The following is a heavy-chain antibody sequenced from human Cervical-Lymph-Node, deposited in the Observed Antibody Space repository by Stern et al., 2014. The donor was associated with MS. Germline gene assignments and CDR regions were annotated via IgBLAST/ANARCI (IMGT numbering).Heavy chain of an antibody. J-gene: IGHJ4*02. D-gene: IGHD1-26*01. CDR2: IWYDGTYR. Sequence: VQLVESGGGVVQPGRSLRLSCAASGFTFSNPGMHWVRQAPGKGLEWVAIIWYDGTYRFYADSVKGRFTISRDNSKNTLYLQMNSLRVEDTALYYCARGDVVGAIGHFDYWGQGTLVTVSS. V-gene: IGHV3-33*01. CDR3: ARGDVVGAIGHFDY. CDR1: GFTFSNPG.